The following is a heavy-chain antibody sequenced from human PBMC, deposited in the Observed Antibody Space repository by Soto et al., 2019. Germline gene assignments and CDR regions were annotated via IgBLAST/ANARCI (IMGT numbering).Heavy chain of an antibody. V-gene: IGHV3-23*01. D-gene: IGHD3-16*02. CDR3: AISTGGFGGLFVVPSDY. CDR2: ISDSADSA. CDR1: GFTFRIYA. J-gene: IGHJ4*02. Sequence: EVQLLESGGGLVQPGGSLRLSCAASGFTFRIYAMSWVRQVPGKGLEWVSTISDSADSAYYADSVKGRFTISRDNSKNTLSLEMNSLRADDTGLYYCAISTGGFGGLFVVPSDYWGQGTLVTVSS.